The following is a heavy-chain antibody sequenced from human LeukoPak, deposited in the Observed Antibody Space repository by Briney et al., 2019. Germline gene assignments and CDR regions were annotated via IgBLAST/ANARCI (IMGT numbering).Heavy chain of an antibody. CDR3: AGGNTIFGVVTNDAFDI. V-gene: IGHV4-59*01. D-gene: IGHD3-3*01. J-gene: IGHJ3*02. Sequence: SETLSLTCTVSGGSISSYYWSWIRQPPGKGLEWIGYIYYSGSTSYNPSLKSRVTISVDTSKNQFSLKLSSVTAADTAVYYCAGGNTIFGVVTNDAFDIWGQGTMVTVSS. CDR2: IYYSGST. CDR1: GGSISSYY.